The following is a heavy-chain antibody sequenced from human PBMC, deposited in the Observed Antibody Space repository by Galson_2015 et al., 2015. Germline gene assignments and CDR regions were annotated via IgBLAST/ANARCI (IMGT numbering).Heavy chain of an antibody. CDR1: GFTFSSYG. D-gene: IGHD2-15*01. J-gene: IGHJ5*02. Sequence: RLSCAESGFTFSSYGMHWVRQDPGKGLEWVAVIWYDGSNKYYADSMKGRFTISRDNSKNTLYLQMNSLRAEDTAVYYCARGQVVVAATVFDPWGQGTLVTVSS. V-gene: IGHV3-30*19. CDR3: ARGQVVVAATVFDP. CDR2: IWYDGSNK.